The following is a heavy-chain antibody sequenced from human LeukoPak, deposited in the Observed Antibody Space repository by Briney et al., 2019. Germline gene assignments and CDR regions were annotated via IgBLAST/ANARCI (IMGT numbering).Heavy chain of an antibody. CDR3: AKALRASSYDY. V-gene: IGHV3-23*01. D-gene: IGHD2-2*01. J-gene: IGHJ4*02. CDR2: INPSGGTT. Sequence: PGGSLRLSCAASGFTFSSYTMGWVRQPPGKGLEWVSDINPSGGTTYYADSVKGRSTISRDNSKDTLYLQMNSLRAEDTAVYYCAKALRASSYDYWGQGTLVTVSS. CDR1: GFTFSSYT.